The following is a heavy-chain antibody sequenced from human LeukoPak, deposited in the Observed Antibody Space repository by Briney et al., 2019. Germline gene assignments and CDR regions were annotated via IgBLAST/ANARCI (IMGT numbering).Heavy chain of an antibody. V-gene: IGHV3-11*01. CDR3: ARAPRGITSAFDI. Sequence: PGGSLRLSCAASGFTFSDYYMSWIRQAPGKGLEWVSYISSSGSTIYSADSVKGRFTISRDNAKNSLYLQMNSLRAEDTAVYYCARAPRGITSAFDIWGQGTMVTVSS. CDR1: GFTFSDYY. CDR2: ISSSGSTI. D-gene: IGHD6-25*01. J-gene: IGHJ3*02.